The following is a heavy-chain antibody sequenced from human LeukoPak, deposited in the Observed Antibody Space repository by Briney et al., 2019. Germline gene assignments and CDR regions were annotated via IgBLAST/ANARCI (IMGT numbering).Heavy chain of an antibody. Sequence: ASVKVSSKASGGTFSSYAISWVRQAPGQGLEWMGGIIPIFGTANYAQKFQGRVTITADESTSTAYMELSSLRSEDTAVYYCAALPPILTGYDDAFDIWGQGTMVTVSS. CDR3: AALPPILTGYDDAFDI. CDR2: IIPIFGTA. D-gene: IGHD3-9*01. CDR1: GGTFSSYA. V-gene: IGHV1-69*01. J-gene: IGHJ3*02.